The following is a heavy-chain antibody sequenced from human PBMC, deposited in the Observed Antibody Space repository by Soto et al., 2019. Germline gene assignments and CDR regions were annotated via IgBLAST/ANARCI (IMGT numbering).Heavy chain of an antibody. V-gene: IGHV3-30-3*01. D-gene: IGHD6-13*01. CDR3: ASRVSPQQQLWDYFQH. J-gene: IGHJ1*01. CDR2: ISYDGSNK. CDR1: GFTFSSYA. Sequence: QVQLVESGGGVVQPGRSLRLSCAASGFTFSSYAMHWVRQAPGKGLEWVAVISYDGSNKYYADSVKGRFTISRDNSKNTLYLPMNSLRAEDTAVYYCASRVSPQQQLWDYFQHWGQGTLVTVSS.